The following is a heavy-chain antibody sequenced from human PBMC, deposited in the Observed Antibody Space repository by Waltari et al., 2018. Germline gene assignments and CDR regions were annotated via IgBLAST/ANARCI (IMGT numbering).Heavy chain of an antibody. D-gene: IGHD6-25*01. CDR3: AKSTAARAPFDF. CDR2: IATPGVGT. J-gene: IGHJ4*02. Sequence: EVQLEQSGAEVKKPGGSLRLSCTASGFNFSTSALNWVRQGPGKGLEWVAGIATPGVGTYYAGSVKGRFTISRDNSKNTVVLHMTDLRADDTALYFCAKSTAARAPFDFWGQGTLVTVSS. CDR1: GFNFSTSA. V-gene: IGHV3-23*04.